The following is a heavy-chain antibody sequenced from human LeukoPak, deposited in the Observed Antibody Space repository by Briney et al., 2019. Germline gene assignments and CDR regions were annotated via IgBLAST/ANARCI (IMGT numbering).Heavy chain of an antibody. CDR3: ARQLVGATPPDY. CDR2: IYTSGST. J-gene: IGHJ4*02. CDR1: GSSISSYY. D-gene: IGHD1-26*01. Sequence: PSETLSLTCTVSGSSISSYYWSWIRQPPGKGLEWIGYIYTSGSTNYNPSLKSRVTISVDTSKNQFSLKLSSVTAADTAVYYCARQLVGATPPDYWGQGTLVTVSP. V-gene: IGHV4-4*09.